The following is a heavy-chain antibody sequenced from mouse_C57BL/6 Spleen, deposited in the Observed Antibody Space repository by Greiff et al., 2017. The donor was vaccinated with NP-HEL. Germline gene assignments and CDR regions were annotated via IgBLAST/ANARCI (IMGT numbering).Heavy chain of an antibody. V-gene: IGHV1-18*01. CDR1: GYTFTDYN. CDR2: INPNNGGT. D-gene: IGHD1-1*01. Sequence: EVQLQQSGPELVKPGASVKIPCKASGYTFTDYNMDWVKQSHGKSLEWIGDINPNNGGTIYNQKFKGKATLTVDKSSSTAYMELRSLTSEDTAVYYCARSDYYGSRTGYFDVWGTRTTVTVSS. J-gene: IGHJ1*03. CDR3: ARSDYYGSRTGYFDV.